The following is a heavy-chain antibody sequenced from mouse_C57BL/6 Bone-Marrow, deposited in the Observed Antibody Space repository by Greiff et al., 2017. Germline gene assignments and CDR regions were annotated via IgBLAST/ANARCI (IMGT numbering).Heavy chain of an antibody. CDR1: GFNIKDDY. D-gene: IGHD1-1*01. Sequence: EVQLQQSGAELVRPGASVKLSCTASGFNIKDDYMHWVKQRPEQGLEWIGWIDPENGDTEYASKFQGKATITAATSSNTAYLQLSSLTSEDTAVYYCTTGGLLRSFDYWGQGTTRTVSS. CDR2: IDPENGDT. V-gene: IGHV14-4*01. CDR3: TTGGLLRSFDY. J-gene: IGHJ2*01.